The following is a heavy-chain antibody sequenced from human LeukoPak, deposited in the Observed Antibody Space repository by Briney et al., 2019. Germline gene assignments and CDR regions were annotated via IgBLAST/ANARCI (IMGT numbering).Heavy chain of an antibody. Sequence: GRSLRLSCAASGFTFDDYAMHWVRQAPGKGLEWVSGISRNSGSIGYADSVKGRFTISRDNAKNSLYLQMNSLRAEDTALYYCAKDISYYDSSGCDYWGQGTLVTVSS. J-gene: IGHJ4*02. V-gene: IGHV3-9*01. D-gene: IGHD3-22*01. CDR2: ISRNSGSI. CDR3: AKDISYYDSSGCDY. CDR1: GFTFDDYA.